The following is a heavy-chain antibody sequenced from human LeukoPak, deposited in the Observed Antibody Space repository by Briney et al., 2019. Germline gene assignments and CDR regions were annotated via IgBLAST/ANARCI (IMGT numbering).Heavy chain of an antibody. V-gene: IGHV3-23*01. J-gene: IGHJ4*02. CDR1: GFTFSSYA. D-gene: IGHD3-10*01. CDR3: AKDRSGTFDY. Sequence: GGSLRLSCEASGFTFSSYAMIWVRQAPGKGLEWVSGISGSGESTYYADSVKGRFTISRDNSKNTLYLQMNSLRAEDTAVYYCAKDRSGTFDYWGQGTLVTVSS. CDR2: ISGSGEST.